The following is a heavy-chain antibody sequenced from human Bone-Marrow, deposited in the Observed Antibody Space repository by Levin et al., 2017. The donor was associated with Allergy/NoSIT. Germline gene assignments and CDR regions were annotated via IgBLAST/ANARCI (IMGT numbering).Heavy chain of an antibody. CDR1: GFTFNTCS. D-gene: IGHD1-26*01. V-gene: IGHV3-48*02. CDR2: INSRADTM. J-gene: IGHJ3*02. CDR3: AREVYSGLDAFDI. Sequence: GESLKISCAASGFTFNTCSMYWVRQAPGKGLEWVSYINSRADTMYYADSVRGRFTISRDNAKNSLYLQMHSLRDEDTAVYYCAREVYSGLDAFDIWGQGTMVTVSS.